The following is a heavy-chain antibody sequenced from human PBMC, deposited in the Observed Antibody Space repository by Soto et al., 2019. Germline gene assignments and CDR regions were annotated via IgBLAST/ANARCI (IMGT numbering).Heavy chain of an antibody. CDR1: GFTFSSYA. V-gene: IGHV3-30*04. CDR2: ISYDGRDE. Sequence: QVQLVESGGGVVQPGRSLRLSCAASGFTFSSYAVQWVRQAPGKGLEWVAIISYDGRDEDYADSVKGRFTISRDNSRSTLYLQMNSLRPDDTAVYYCAKGRGYSGYFNGETDSWGQGILVTVSS. J-gene: IGHJ4*02. D-gene: IGHD5-12*01. CDR3: AKGRGYSGYFNGETDS.